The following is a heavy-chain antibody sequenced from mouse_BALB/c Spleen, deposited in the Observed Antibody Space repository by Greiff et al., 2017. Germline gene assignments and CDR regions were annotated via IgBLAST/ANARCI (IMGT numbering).Heavy chain of an antibody. V-gene: IGHV3-5*02. D-gene: IGHD1-1*01. CDR3: ARGSSYYAMDY. Sequence: EVKLVESGPGLVKPSQTVSLTCTVTGISITTGNYRWSWIRQFPGNKLEWIGYIYYSGTITYNPSLTSRTTITRDTSKNQFFLEMNSLTAEDTATYYCARGSSYYAMDYWGQGTSVTVSS. CDR1: GISITTGNYR. CDR2: IYYSGTI. J-gene: IGHJ4*01.